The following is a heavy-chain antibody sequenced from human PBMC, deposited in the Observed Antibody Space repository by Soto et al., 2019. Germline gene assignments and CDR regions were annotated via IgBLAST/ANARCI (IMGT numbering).Heavy chain of an antibody. CDR2: ISYDGSNK. D-gene: IGHD2-2*02. CDR1: GFTFSSYG. J-gene: IGHJ6*03. Sequence: PGGSMRLSCAASGFTFSSYGMHWVRQAPGKGLEWVAVISYDGSNKYYADSVKGRFTISRDNSKNTLYLQMNSLRAEDTAVYYSARTPYCSSTSCYRDYYMDVWGKGTTVTVSS. V-gene: IGHV3-30*03. CDR3: ARTPYCSSTSCYRDYYMDV.